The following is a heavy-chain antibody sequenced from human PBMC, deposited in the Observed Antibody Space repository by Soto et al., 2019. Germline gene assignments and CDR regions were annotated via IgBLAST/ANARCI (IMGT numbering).Heavy chain of an antibody. CDR1: DEIFNTYW. Sequence: PGESLKISCQTSDEIFNTYWITWVRQMPGRGLEWVGRIDPSDSYTTYNPSLKGHVILSVDKSMNTAYVQWTSLRASDTAMYFCGRDFGSCHADVWGQGTLVTVSS. V-gene: IGHV5-10-1*01. CDR2: IDPSDSYT. J-gene: IGHJ1*01. CDR3: GRDFGSCHADV. D-gene: IGHD1-26*01.